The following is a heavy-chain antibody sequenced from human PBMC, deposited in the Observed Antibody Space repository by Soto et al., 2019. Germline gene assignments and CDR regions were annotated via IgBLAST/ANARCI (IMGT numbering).Heavy chain of an antibody. D-gene: IGHD4-4*01. CDR3: ARASQYDAFDI. CDR2: IIPILGIA. Sequence: ASVKVSCKASGGTFSSYTISWVRQAPGQGLEWMGRIIPILGIANYAQKFQGRGTITADKSTSTAYMELSSLRSEDTAVYYCARASQYDAFDIWGQGTMVTVSS. CDR1: GGTFSSYT. J-gene: IGHJ3*02. V-gene: IGHV1-69*02.